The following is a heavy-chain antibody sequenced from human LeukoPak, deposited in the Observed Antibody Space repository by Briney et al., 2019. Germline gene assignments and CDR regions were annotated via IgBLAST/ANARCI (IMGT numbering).Heavy chain of an antibody. Sequence: PSETLSLTCAVSGGSFSGYYWTWIRQPPGKGLEWIGEINHSGSANYNPSLKSRVTISLDTSKNQFSLNLSSVTAADTAVYYCASSLGYYGSGSSFDYWGQGTLVTVSS. D-gene: IGHD3-10*01. CDR1: GGSFSGYY. J-gene: IGHJ4*02. CDR3: ASSLGYYGSGSSFDY. CDR2: INHSGSA. V-gene: IGHV4-34*01.